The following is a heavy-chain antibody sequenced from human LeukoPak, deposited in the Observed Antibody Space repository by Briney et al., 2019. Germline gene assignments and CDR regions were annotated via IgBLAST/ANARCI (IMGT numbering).Heavy chain of an antibody. J-gene: IGHJ6*02. CDR2: ISNDETEE. V-gene: IGHV3-30*18. Sequence: QPGGSLRLPCAASGFRFSNYDMHWVRQAPGKGLEWVAIISNDETEEYYADSVKGRFTISRDKSTNTLYLQMNSLRTDDTAVYYCAKSPPRYGMDVWGQGTTVTVTS. CDR1: GFRFSNYD. CDR3: AKSPPRYGMDV.